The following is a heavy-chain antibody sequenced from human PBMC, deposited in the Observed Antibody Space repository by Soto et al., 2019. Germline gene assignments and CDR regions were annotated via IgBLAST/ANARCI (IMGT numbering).Heavy chain of an antibody. V-gene: IGHV1-2*02. CDR2: INPNSGGT. D-gene: IGHD5-12*01. CDR3: ARGGYSGYDDPTYYYYGMDV. J-gene: IGHJ6*02. CDR1: GGPFSSYA. Sequence: APVKVSCKASGGPFSSYAISSVRQAPGQGLEGMGWINPNSGGTNYAQKFQGRVTMTRDTSISTAYMELSRLRSDDTAVYYCARGGYSGYDDPTYYYYGMDVWGQGTTVTVSS.